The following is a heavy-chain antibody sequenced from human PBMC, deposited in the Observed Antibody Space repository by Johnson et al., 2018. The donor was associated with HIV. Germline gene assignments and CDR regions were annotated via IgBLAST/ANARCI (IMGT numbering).Heavy chain of an antibody. Sequence: VQLVESGGGLAQPGRSLRLSCAASGFTFDDYAMHWVRQAPGKGLEWVSGISWNSGSIGYADSVKGRFTISRDNSKNTLYLQMNSLRAEDTAVYYCARSGGYPNAFDMWGQGTMVTVSS. J-gene: IGHJ3*02. CDR1: GFTFDDYA. V-gene: IGHV3-9*01. CDR3: ARSGGYPNAFDM. D-gene: IGHD6-13*01. CDR2: ISWNSGSI.